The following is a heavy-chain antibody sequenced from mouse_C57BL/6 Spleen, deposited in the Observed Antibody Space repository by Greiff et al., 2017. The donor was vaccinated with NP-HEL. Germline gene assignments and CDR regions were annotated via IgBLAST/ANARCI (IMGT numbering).Heavy chain of an antibody. V-gene: IGHV6-6*01. Sequence: VQLKESGGGLVQPGGSMKLSCAASGFTFSDAWMDWVRQSPEKGLEWVAEIINKANNHATYYAESVKGRFTISRDDYKSSVYLQINSLRAEDTGIYYCTGDYDGYYAMDYWGQGTSVTVSS. J-gene: IGHJ4*01. CDR1: GFTFSDAW. CDR2: IINKANNHAT. CDR3: TGDYDGYYAMDY. D-gene: IGHD2-4*01.